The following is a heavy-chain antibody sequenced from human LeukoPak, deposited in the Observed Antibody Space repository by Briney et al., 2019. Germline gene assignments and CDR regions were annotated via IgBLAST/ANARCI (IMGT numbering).Heavy chain of an antibody. Sequence: GGSLRLSCAASGFTFSKSWMSWVRQAPGKGLEWVANMNEDGSERDYVDSVKGRFTISRDNARKSLYLQMSSLRAEDTAVYYCATYSHWVAGDVWGQGTTVTVSS. V-gene: IGHV3-7*01. J-gene: IGHJ6*02. CDR3: ATYSHWVAGDV. CDR1: GFTFSKSW. D-gene: IGHD3-16*01. CDR2: MNEDGSER.